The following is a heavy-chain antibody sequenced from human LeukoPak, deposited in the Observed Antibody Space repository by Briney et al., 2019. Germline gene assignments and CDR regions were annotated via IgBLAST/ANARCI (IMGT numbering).Heavy chain of an antibody. Sequence: GASVKVSCKASGYTFTGYYMHWVRQAPGQGLEWMGWINPNSGGTNYAQKFQGRVTMTRDTSISTAYMELSRLRSDDTAVYYCARDLDSSGWHIPDWGQGTLVTVSS. CDR3: ARDLDSSGWHIPD. CDR1: GYTFTGYY. V-gene: IGHV1-2*02. J-gene: IGHJ4*02. D-gene: IGHD6-19*01. CDR2: INPNSGGT.